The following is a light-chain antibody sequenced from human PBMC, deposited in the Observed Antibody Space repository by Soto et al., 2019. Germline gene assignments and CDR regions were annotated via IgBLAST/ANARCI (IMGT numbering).Light chain of an antibody. CDR1: QTISSW. V-gene: IGKV1-39*01. J-gene: IGKJ1*01. Sequence: DIQMTQSPSTLSGSVGDGVTITCRASQTISSWLAWYQQKPGKAPKLLLYAASSLQSGVPSRFSGSGSGTDFTLTISSLQPEDFAIYYCQQSFSNPRTFGQGTKVDIK. CDR2: AAS. CDR3: QQSFSNPRT.